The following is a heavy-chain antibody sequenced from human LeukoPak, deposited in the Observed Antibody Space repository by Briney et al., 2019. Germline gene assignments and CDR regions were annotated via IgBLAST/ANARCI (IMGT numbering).Heavy chain of an antibody. V-gene: IGHV3-48*01. D-gene: IGHD1-26*01. CDR2: ISSSSTTI. CDR3: AKSLRSLILRGLPGYFAY. CDR1: GFTFSTYR. J-gene: IGHJ4*02. Sequence: GGSLRLSCAASGFTFSTYRMSWVRQAPGKGLEWVSYISSSSTTIYYADSVKGRFTISRDNSKNTLYMQMSRLRAEDTAVYYCAKSLRSLILRGLPGYFAYCGQGTLVTVSS.